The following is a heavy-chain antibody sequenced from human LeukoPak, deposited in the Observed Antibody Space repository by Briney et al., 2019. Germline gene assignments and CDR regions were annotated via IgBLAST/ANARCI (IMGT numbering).Heavy chain of an antibody. CDR2: IYGGGNT. CDR1: GFSVSTNY. V-gene: IGHV3-66*01. J-gene: IGHJ3*02. Sequence: GGSLRLSCAASGFSVSTNYLTWVRQAPGKGLEWVSIIYGGGNTYYAASVEGRFTISRDNAKNSLYLQMNSLRAEDTAVYYCAREGGDAFDIWGQGTMVTVSS. CDR3: AREGGDAFDI.